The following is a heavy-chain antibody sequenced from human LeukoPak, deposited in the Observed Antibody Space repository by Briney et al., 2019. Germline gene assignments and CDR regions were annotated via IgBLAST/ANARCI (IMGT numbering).Heavy chain of an antibody. CDR2: IWYDGSNK. Sequence: GGSLRLSCAASGFTFSIAGMHSVRQAPGKGLEWVAVIWYDGSNKYYADSVKGRFTISRDNSKNTLYLQMNSVRAEDTAVYYCARDLSDAFDFGCWGQGTLVTVSS. J-gene: IGHJ4*02. CDR1: GFTFSIAG. D-gene: IGHD3-16*01. CDR3: ARDLSDAFDFGC. V-gene: IGHV3-33*01.